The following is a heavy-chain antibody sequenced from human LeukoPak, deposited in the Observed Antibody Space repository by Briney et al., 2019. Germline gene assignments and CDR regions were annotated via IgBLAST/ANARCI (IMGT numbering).Heavy chain of an antibody. Sequence: EASVTVSCKASGYTFTGYYIHWVRQAPGQGLEWMGWIYPYSGDTNYAQNFQGRVTMTRDTPISTAYMELSSLKSDDTAVYYCARDRNSGSSLDIWGQGTMLTVSS. CDR2: IYPYSGDT. V-gene: IGHV1-2*02. CDR1: GYTFTGYY. J-gene: IGHJ3*02. D-gene: IGHD6-6*01. CDR3: ARDRNSGSSLDI.